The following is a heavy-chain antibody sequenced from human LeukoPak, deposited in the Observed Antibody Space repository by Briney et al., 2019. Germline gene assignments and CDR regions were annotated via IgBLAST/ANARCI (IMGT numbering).Heavy chain of an antibody. J-gene: IGHJ5*02. Sequence: GGSLRLSCAASGFTFSSYAMSWVRQAPGKGLEWVSAISGSGGSTYYADSVKGRFTISRDNSKNRLYLQMNSLRAEDTAVYYCAKVVPQWLVLHWFDPWGQGTLVTVSS. D-gene: IGHD6-19*01. CDR2: ISGSGGST. CDR3: AKVVPQWLVLHWFDP. V-gene: IGHV3-23*01. CDR1: GFTFSSYA.